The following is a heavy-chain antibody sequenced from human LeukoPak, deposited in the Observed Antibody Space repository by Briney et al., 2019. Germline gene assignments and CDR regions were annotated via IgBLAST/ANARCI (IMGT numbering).Heavy chain of an antibody. CDR3: ARGSIYDFWSGPEGGYFDY. Sequence: PGGSLRLSCAASGFTVSSNYMSWVRQAPGKGLEWVSVIYSGGSTYYADSVKGRFTISRDNSKNTLYLQMNSLRAEDTAVYYCARGSIYDFWSGPEGGYFDYWGQGTLVTVFS. D-gene: IGHD3-3*01. CDR1: GFTVSSNY. CDR2: IYSGGST. J-gene: IGHJ4*02. V-gene: IGHV3-53*01.